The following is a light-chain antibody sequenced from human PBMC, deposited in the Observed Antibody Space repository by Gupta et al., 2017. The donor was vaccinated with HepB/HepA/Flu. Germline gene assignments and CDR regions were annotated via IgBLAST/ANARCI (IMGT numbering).Light chain of an antibody. CDR3: QHDGGSSWT. V-gene: IGKV3-20*01. CDR1: QSVRNDY. Sequence: SPGTLSLSPGERATLSCRSRQSVRNDYLAWYQHKPGQAPRLLIFGASSRATGTPDRFSGSGSGTEFTLTISRLEPEDFAVYYCQHDGGSSWTFGQGTKVEIK. J-gene: IGKJ1*01. CDR2: GAS.